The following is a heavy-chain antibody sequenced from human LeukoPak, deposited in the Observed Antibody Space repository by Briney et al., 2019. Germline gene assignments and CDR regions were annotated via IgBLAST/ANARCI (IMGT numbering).Heavy chain of an antibody. D-gene: IGHD2-8*02. J-gene: IGHJ4*02. V-gene: IGHV4-31*03. CDR3: ASDVLRYYFDF. Sequence: TSETLSLTCTVSGDSISSGGNYWGWGRQRRGEGLEWIGCIYHSGTTYYNPSLKSRLTMSVDTSKNQFSLKLSSVTAADTAVYYCASDVLRYYFDFWGQGTLVTVSS. CDR1: GDSISSGGNY. CDR2: IYHSGTT.